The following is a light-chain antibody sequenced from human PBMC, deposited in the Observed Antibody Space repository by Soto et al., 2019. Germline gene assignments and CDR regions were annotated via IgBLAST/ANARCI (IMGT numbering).Light chain of an antibody. CDR3: AAWDDSLSGVV. Sequence: QSVLTQPPSASGTPGQRVTISCSGSSSNIGSNYVFWYQHLPGTAPKLLISRNNQRPSGVPDRFSGSKSGTSASLAISGLRSEDETDYYCAAWDDSLSGVVFGGGTQLTVL. V-gene: IGLV1-47*01. J-gene: IGLJ2*01. CDR1: SSNIGSNY. CDR2: RNN.